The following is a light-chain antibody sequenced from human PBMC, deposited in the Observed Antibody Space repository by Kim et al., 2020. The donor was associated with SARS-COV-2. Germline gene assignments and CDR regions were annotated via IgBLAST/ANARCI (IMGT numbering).Light chain of an antibody. J-gene: IGKJ4*01. V-gene: IGKV3-11*01. CDR3: QQRSNWPLT. Sequence: LSPGERATLSCRASQSVSSYLAWYQQKAGQAPRLLIYDASSRATGIPARFSGSGSGTDFTLTIRSLEPEDFAVYYCQQRSNWPLTFGGGTKVEIK. CDR1: QSVSSY. CDR2: DAS.